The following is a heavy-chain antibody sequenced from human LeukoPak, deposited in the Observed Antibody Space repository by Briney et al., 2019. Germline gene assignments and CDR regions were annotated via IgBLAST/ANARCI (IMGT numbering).Heavy chain of an antibody. Sequence: PGGSLSLSCAASGFTFSSYGMRWVRQAPGKGLEWVAVISYDGSNKYYADSVKGRFTISRDNSKNTLYLQMNSLRAEDTAVYYCAKDPPNCSGGSCYIGWFDPWGQGTLVTVPS. D-gene: IGHD2-15*01. CDR1: GFTFSSYG. V-gene: IGHV3-30*18. J-gene: IGHJ5*02. CDR2: ISYDGSNK. CDR3: AKDPPNCSGGSCYIGWFDP.